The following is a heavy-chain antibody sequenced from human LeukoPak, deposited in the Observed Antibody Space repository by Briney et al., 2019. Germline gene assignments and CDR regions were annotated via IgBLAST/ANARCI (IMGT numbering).Heavy chain of an antibody. CDR2: IRYDGSNK. CDR3: AKESVDNYYDFWSGYSPIGHPGDY. D-gene: IGHD3-3*01. CDR1: GFTFSSCG. V-gene: IGHV3-30*02. Sequence: GGSLRLSCAASGFTFSSCGMHWVRQAPGKGLEWVAFIRYDGSNKYYADSVKGRFTISRDNSKNTLYLQMNSLRAEDTAVYYCAKESVDNYYDFWSGYSPIGHPGDYWGQGTLVTVSS. J-gene: IGHJ4*02.